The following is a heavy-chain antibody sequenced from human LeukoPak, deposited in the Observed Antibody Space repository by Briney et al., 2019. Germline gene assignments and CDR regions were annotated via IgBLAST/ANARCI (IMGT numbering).Heavy chain of an antibody. CDR1: GFTFSSYG. CDR2: ISYDGSNK. J-gene: IGHJ3*02. CDR3: AKLGEGYYDSSGPHAFDI. V-gene: IGHV3-30*18. Sequence: GGSLRLSCAASGFTFSSYGMHWVRQAPGKGLEWVAVISYDGSNKYYADSVKGRFTISRDNSKNTLYLQMNSLRAEDTAVYYCAKLGEGYYDSSGPHAFDIWGQGTMVTVSS. D-gene: IGHD3-22*01.